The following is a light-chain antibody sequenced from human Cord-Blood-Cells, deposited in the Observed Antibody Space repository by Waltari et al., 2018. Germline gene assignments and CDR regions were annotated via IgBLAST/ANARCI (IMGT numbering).Light chain of an antibody. CDR2: EVS. Sequence: SALTQPASASGSPGQSITISCTGTSSDVRSCNLLFWYQQHPGKAPKLMIYEVSKRPSGVSNRFSGSKSGNTASLTISGLQAEDEADYYCCSYAGSSTWVFGGGTKLTVL. CDR3: CSYAGSSTWV. V-gene: IGLV2-23*02. CDR1: SSDVRSCNL. J-gene: IGLJ3*02.